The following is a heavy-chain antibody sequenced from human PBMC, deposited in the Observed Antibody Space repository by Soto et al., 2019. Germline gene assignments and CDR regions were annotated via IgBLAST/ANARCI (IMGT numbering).Heavy chain of an antibody. CDR1: GGSISSSDW. Sequence: SETLSLTFAVSGGSISSSDWWTWVRQPPGKGLEWIGEIYHSGSTNYNPSLKSRVTMSVDKSKNQFSLNLNSVTAADTAMYYCVRAHLFTSILYGHWFDTWGQGSLVTVS. CDR3: VRAHLFTSILYGHWFDT. CDR2: IYHSGST. D-gene: IGHD2-21*01. J-gene: IGHJ5*02. V-gene: IGHV4-4*02.